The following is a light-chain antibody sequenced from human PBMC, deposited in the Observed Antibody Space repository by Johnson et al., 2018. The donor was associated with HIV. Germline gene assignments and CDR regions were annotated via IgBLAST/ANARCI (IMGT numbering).Light chain of an antibody. Sequence: QSVLSQPPSVSAAPGQKVTISCSGSSSNSGNNYVSWYQQLPGTAPKLLIYENNKRPSGIPDRFSGSTSGTSATLGITGLQTGEEAVYYCATWDRSPTIGGVFGTGTNVTVL. V-gene: IGLV1-51*02. CDR1: SSNSGNNY. CDR3: ATWDRSPTIGGV. J-gene: IGLJ1*01. CDR2: ENN.